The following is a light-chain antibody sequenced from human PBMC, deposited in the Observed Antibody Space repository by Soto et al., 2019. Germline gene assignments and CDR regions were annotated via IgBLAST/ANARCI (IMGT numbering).Light chain of an antibody. CDR1: QSISEF. V-gene: IGKV3-11*01. Sequence: VVVTQSPATLSLSPGERATLSCRASQSISEFLAWYQQKPGQAPRLLIYDASNRATGTPARFSGSGSGTDFTLTISSLEAEDFALYYCQQRSKWPVTFGGGTKVDIK. CDR2: DAS. CDR3: QQRSKWPVT. J-gene: IGKJ4*01.